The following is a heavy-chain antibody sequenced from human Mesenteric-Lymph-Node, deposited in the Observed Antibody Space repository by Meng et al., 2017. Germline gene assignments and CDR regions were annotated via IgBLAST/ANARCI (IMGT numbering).Heavy chain of an antibody. CDR3: ARGYGDPNWLYP. CDR1: GGSISSGDNY. CDR2: ISYSRKT. D-gene: IGHD2-21*02. J-gene: IGHJ5*02. V-gene: IGHV4-30-4*01. Sequence: QVQLQESGPGLVKPSQTLSLTCTVSGGSISSGDNYWSWIRQPPGKGLEWIGYISYSRKTYYSPSLRSRVTISVDTSKNQFSLKLSSVTAADAAVYYCARGYGDPNWLYPWGQGTLVTVSS.